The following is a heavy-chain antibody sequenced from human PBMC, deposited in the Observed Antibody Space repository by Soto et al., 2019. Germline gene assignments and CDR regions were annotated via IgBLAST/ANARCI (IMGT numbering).Heavy chain of an antibody. CDR3: ESQGLYYYGLDV. Sequence: GGSLRLSCAASGFPFSTYWMHWVRQAPGKGPVWVSRINNDGSTTRYAGSVKGRFTISRDNAKNTLYLQMNSLRAEDTAVYYCESQGLYYYGLDVWGQGTTVTVSS. V-gene: IGHV3-74*01. J-gene: IGHJ6*02. CDR1: GFPFSTYW. CDR2: INNDGSTT.